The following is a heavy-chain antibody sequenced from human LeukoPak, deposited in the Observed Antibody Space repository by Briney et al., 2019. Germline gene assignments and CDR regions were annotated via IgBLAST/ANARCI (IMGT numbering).Heavy chain of an antibody. Sequence: PSETLSLTCTVSGGSISSYYWSWIRQPPGKGLEWIGYIHYSGSTHYNPSFKSRVTISVDTSKNQFSLKLSSVTAADTAVYYCARDRHSGYDYVAYFDYWGQGTLVTVSS. J-gene: IGHJ4*02. CDR1: GGSISSYY. CDR3: ARDRHSGYDYVAYFDY. CDR2: IHYSGST. V-gene: IGHV4-59*12. D-gene: IGHD5-12*01.